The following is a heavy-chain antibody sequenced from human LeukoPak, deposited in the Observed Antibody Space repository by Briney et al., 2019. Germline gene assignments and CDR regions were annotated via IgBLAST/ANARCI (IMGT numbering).Heavy chain of an antibody. Sequence: ASVKVSCKASGYTFTSYYMHWVRQAPGQGLEWMGIINPSGGSTTYAQKFQGRVTMTRDTSTSTVYMELSSLRSEDTAVYYCARTLEEIRYYDYIWGSPPYYWGQGTLVTVSS. CDR1: GYTFTSYY. J-gene: IGHJ4*02. V-gene: IGHV1-46*01. D-gene: IGHD3-16*01. CDR3: ARTLEEIRYYDYIWGSPPYY. CDR2: INPSGGST.